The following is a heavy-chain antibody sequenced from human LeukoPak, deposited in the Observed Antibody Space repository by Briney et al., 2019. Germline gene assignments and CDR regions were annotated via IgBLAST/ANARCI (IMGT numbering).Heavy chain of an antibody. J-gene: IGHJ4*02. CDR2: ISYNGAIK. D-gene: IGHD3-22*01. CDR3: ARDMYYYDSSGYLFDY. V-gene: IGHV3-30*04. CDR1: GFTFSSIA. Sequence: PGGSLRLSCAASGFTFSSIAMHWVRQAPSKGLEWVAIISYNGAIKYYADSVKGRFTISRDNSKNTLYLQMSSLRAEDTAVYYCARDMYYYDSSGYLFDYWGQGTLVTVSS.